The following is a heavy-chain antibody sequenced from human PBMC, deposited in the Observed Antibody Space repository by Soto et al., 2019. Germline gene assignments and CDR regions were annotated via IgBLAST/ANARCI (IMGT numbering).Heavy chain of an antibody. CDR2: ISSSSSSI. CDR3: AKEEALYSSSPLDY. V-gene: IGHV3-23*01. Sequence: PGGSLRLSCAASGFTFSSYSMNWVRQAPGKGLEWVSSISSSSSSIYYADSVKGRFTISRDNSKNTLYLQMNSLRAEDTAVYYCAKEEALYSSSPLDYWGQGTLVTVSS. D-gene: IGHD6-6*01. J-gene: IGHJ4*02. CDR1: GFTFSSYS.